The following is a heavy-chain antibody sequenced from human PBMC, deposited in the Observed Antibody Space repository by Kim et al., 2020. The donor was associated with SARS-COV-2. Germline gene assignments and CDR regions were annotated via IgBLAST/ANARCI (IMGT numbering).Heavy chain of an antibody. CDR3: AREWTIVVVRYFDL. V-gene: IGHV3-21*04. D-gene: IGHD3-22*01. Sequence: GGSLRLSCAASGFTFSSYTMNWVRQAPGKGLEWVSSISGRSSSYIYYADSVKGRFTISRDNAKNSLYLEMNSLRAEDTAVYYCAREWTIVVVRYFDLWGRDPLVTVSS. CDR2: ISGRSSSYI. CDR1: GFTFSSYT. J-gene: IGHJ2*01.